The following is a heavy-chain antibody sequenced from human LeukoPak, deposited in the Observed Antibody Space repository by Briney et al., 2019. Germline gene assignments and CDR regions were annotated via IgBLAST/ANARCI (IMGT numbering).Heavy chain of an antibody. CDR2: FDPEDGET. D-gene: IGHD1-26*01. CDR3: ATQFPGWRELLPPYYFDY. V-gene: IGHV1-24*01. J-gene: IGHJ4*02. CDR1: GYTLTELS. Sequence: ASVKVSCKVSGYTLTELSMHWVRQAPGKGLGWMGGFDPEDGETIYAQKFQGRVTMTEDTSTDTAYMELSSLRSEDTAVYYCATQFPGWRELLPPYYFDYWGQGTLVTVSS.